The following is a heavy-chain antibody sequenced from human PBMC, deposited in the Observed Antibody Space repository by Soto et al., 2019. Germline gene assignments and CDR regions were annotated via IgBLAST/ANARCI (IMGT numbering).Heavy chain of an antibody. CDR2: INHSGSS. J-gene: IGHJ6*02. Sequence: LSETLSLTCAVLGGSFSDYYWTWIRQPPGKGLEWIGEINHSGSSSYNPSLKSRLTISVDKSTNEFSLNLSSVTAADTAVYHCARDQMGGNGAIDYYYYGMEVWGQGTTVTVSS. V-gene: IGHV4-34*01. CDR3: ARDQMGGNGAIDYYYYGMEV. CDR1: GGSFSDYY. D-gene: IGHD2-2*02.